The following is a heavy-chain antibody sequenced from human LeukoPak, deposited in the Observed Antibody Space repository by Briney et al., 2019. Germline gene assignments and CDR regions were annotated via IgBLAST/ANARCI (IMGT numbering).Heavy chain of an antibody. Sequence: GGSLRLSCAASGFTFRSYWMHWVRQYPGKGLVWLSRLYSDGGRTTYADSVKGRFTISGDNAKNTLYLQMNSLRAEDTAVYYCARRASYYDILTGYYNPKADDAFDIWGQGTMVTVSS. D-gene: IGHD3-9*01. CDR1: GFTFRSYW. V-gene: IGHV3-74*01. J-gene: IGHJ3*02. CDR2: LYSDGGRT. CDR3: ARRASYYDILTGYYNPKADDAFDI.